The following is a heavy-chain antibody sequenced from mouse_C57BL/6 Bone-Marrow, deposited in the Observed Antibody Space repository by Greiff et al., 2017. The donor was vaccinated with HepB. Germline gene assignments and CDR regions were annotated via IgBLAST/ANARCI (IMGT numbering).Heavy chain of an antibody. CDR2: IYPRSGNT. V-gene: IGHV1-81*01. CDR3: AKFPLNFDV. CDR1: GYTFTSYG. J-gene: IGHJ1*03. Sequence: QVQLKQSGAELARPGASVKLSCKASGYTFTSYGISWVKQRTGQGLEWIGEIYPRSGNTYYNEKFKGKATLTADKSSSTAYMELRSLTSEDSAVYFCAKFPLNFDVWGTGTTVTVSS.